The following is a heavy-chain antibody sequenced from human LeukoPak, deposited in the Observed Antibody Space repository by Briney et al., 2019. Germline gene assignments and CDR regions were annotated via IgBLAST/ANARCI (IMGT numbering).Heavy chain of an antibody. J-gene: IGHJ4*02. D-gene: IGHD3-9*01. Sequence: GESLKISCKGSGYSFTKYWIGWVRQMPGKGLEWMGNIDPSDSETRHSPSFQGQGTISVDKPISTAYLQWNSLKASDTAMYYCARLNDILTGPFDYWGQGTLVTVSS. CDR2: IDPSDSET. CDR1: GYSFTKYW. CDR3: ARLNDILTGPFDY. V-gene: IGHV5-51*01.